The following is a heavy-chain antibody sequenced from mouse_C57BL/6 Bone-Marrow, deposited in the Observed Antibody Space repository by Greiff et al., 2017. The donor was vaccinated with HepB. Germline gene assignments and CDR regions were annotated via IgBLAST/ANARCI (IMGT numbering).Heavy chain of an antibody. CDR3: ASTRSFDY. CDR1: GYTFTSYW. Sequence: VMLVESGAELARPGASVKLSCKASGYTFTSYWMQWVKQRPGQGLEWIGAIYPGDGDTRYTQKFKGKATLTADKSSSTAYMQLSSLASEDSAVYYCASTRSFDYWGQGTTLTVSS. J-gene: IGHJ2*01. V-gene: IGHV1-87*01. D-gene: IGHD1-1*01. CDR2: IYPGDGDT.